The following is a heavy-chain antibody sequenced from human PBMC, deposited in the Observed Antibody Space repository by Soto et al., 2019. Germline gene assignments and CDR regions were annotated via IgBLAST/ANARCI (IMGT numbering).Heavy chain of an antibody. J-gene: IGHJ5*02. CDR1: GYSFTNYW. CDR2: IDPSDSYT. V-gene: IGHV5-10-1*01. D-gene: IGHD3-16*02. CDR3: ARLLLSRVDFDP. Sequence: PGESLKISCKGSGYSFTNYWISWVRQMPGKGLEWMGRIDPSDSYTNYSPSFQGHVTISADKSISTAYLQWSSLKASDTAMHYCARLLLSRVDFDPWGQGTLVTVSS.